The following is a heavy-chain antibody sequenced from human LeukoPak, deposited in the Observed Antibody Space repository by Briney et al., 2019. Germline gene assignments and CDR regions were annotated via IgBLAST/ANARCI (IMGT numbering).Heavy chain of an antibody. Sequence: SETLSLTCTVSGGSISSYYWSWIRQPPGQGLEWIGYIYYSGTNNYNPSLKSRVTISVDTSKNQFSLKLSSVTAADTAVYYCARGGGRYSYGYDYWGQGTLVTVSS. CDR2: IYYSGTN. J-gene: IGHJ4*02. CDR1: GGSISSYY. CDR3: ARGGGRYSYGYDY. V-gene: IGHV4-59*01. D-gene: IGHD5-18*01.